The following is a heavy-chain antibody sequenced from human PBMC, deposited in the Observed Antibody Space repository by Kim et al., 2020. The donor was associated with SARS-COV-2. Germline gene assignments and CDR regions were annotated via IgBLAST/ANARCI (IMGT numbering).Heavy chain of an antibody. J-gene: IGHJ4*02. CDR1: SDSISSYY. CDR3: ARPEGRGSWHQFDY. D-gene: IGHD6-13*01. V-gene: IGHV4-59*01. CDR2: IYYSGTT. Sequence: SETLSLTCTASSDSISSYYCSWIRQLPGKGLEWIGYIYYSGTTNYNPSLNSRVTISWDTSNNQFSLELTSVTDADTAVYYCARPEGRGSWHQFDYWVQG.